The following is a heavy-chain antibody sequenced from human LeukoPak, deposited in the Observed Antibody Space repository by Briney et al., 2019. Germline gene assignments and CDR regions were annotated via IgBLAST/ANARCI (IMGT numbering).Heavy chain of an antibody. D-gene: IGHD3-22*01. J-gene: IGHJ4*02. CDR2: IKQDGSER. Sequence: GGTLRLSCEASGFSMSVYWMTWVRQAPGKGLEWVANIKQDGSERNYVDSVKGRFTISRDNAKKSPYLQMNSLRAADTAVYYCARDWGAYYHFFDYWGQGTLVTVSS. CDR3: ARDWGAYYHFFDY. V-gene: IGHV3-7*01. CDR1: GFSMSVYW.